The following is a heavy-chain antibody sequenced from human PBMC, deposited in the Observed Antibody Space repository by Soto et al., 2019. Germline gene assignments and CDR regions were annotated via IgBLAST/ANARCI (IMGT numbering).Heavy chain of an antibody. Sequence: PSETLSLTCTVSGGSISSGDYYWSWIRQPPGKGLEWIGYIYYSGSTYYNPSLKSRVTISVDTSKNQFSLKLSSVTAADTAVYYCAGEGWELNWFDPWGQGTLVTVSS. V-gene: IGHV4-30-4*01. J-gene: IGHJ5*02. CDR1: GGSISSGDYY. CDR2: IYYSGST. D-gene: IGHD1-26*01. CDR3: AGEGWELNWFDP.